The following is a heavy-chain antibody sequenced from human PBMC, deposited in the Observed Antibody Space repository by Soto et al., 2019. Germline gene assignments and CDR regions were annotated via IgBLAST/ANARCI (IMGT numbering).Heavy chain of an antibody. J-gene: IGHJ4*02. CDR1: GGSFTSNNW. D-gene: IGHD1-7*01. Sequence: SETLSLTCAVSGGSFTSNNWWTWVRPHPGQGLEWIGEIYRTGSTNYNPSLKSRVTISLDKSENQFSLKVTSLTAADTAVYYCASRDPGTSVDYWGQGTLVTVSS. CDR3: ASRDPGTSVDY. CDR2: IYRTGST. V-gene: IGHV4-4*02.